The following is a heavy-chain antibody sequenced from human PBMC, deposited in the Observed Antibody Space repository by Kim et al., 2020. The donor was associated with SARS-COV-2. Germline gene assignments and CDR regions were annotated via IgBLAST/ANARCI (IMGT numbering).Heavy chain of an antibody. CDR1: GFTFGDYA. J-gene: IGHJ4*02. V-gene: IGHV3-49*04. CDR2: IRSKAYGGTT. Sequence: GGSLRLSCTASGFTFGDYAMSWVRQAPGKGLEWVGFIRSKAYGGTTEYAASVKGRFTISRNDSKSIAYLQMNSLKTEVTAVYYGTRNRGDYPQYYFTYWSEGSLATVSS. D-gene: IGHD4-17*01. CDR3: TRNRGDYPQYYFTY.